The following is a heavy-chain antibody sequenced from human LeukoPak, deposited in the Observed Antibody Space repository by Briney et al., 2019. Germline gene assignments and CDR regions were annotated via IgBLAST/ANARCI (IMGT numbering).Heavy chain of an antibody. V-gene: IGHV3-66*01. J-gene: IGHJ6*03. CDR1: GFTVSSNY. D-gene: IGHD4-11*01. Sequence: GGSLRLSCAASGFTVSSNYMSWVRQAPGKGLEWVSVIYSGGSTYYADSVKGRFTISRDNSKNTLYLQVSSLRAEDTAVYYCARESSNELYYYYYMDVWGKGTTVTISS. CDR3: ARESSNELYYYYYMDV. CDR2: IYSGGST.